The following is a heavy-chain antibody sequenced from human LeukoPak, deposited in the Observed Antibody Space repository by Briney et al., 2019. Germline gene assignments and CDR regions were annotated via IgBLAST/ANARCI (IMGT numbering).Heavy chain of an antibody. CDR1: GYTFTSYG. V-gene: IGHV1-18*01. D-gene: IGHD5-18*01. J-gene: IGHJ4*02. CDR2: ISAYNGNT. CDR3: ASSLVRRGYCYGYLDY. Sequence: ASVKVSCKASGYTFTSYGISWVRQAPGQGLEWMGWISAYNGNTNYAQKLQGRVTMTTDTSTSTAYMELRSLRSDDTAVYYCASSLVRRGYCYGYLDYWGQGTLVTVSS.